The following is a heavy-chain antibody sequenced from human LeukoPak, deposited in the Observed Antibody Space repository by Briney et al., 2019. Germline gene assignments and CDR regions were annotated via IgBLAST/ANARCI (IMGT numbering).Heavy chain of an antibody. V-gene: IGHV3-30*03. J-gene: IGHJ4*02. CDR3: VRALNTDGDY. CDR2: ISNDGSNK. Sequence: GGSLRLSCAASGFTFSSYGMHWVRQAPGKGLEWVAVISNDGSNKYYADSVKGRFTISRDNSKNTLYLQMNSLRPEDTAVYYCVRALNTDGDYWGQGTLVTVSS. CDR1: GFTFSSYG. D-gene: IGHD2-8*02.